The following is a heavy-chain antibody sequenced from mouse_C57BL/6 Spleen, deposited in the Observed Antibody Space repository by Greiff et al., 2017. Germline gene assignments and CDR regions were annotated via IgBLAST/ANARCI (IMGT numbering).Heavy chain of an antibody. CDR2: IYPRSGNT. CDR1: GYTFTSYG. D-gene: IGHD3-1*01. CDR3: ARSGFGAMDY. J-gene: IGHJ4*01. Sequence: VQLVESGAELARPGASVKLSCKASGYTFTSYGISWVKQRTGQGLEWIGEIYPRSGNTYYNEKFKGKATLTADKSSSTAYMELRSLTSEDSAVYFCARSGFGAMDYWGQGTSVTVSS. V-gene: IGHV1-81*01.